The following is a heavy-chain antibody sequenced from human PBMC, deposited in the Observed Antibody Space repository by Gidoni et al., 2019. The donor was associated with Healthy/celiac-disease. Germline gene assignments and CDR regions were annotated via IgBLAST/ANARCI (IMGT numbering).Heavy chain of an antibody. J-gene: IGHJ4*02. CDR1: GYTFTSYG. CDR2: ISAYNGNT. CDR3: ARGRRSSKEWELLTPFDY. D-gene: IGHD1-26*01. Sequence: QIQLVQSGAEVKKPGASVKVSCKASGYTFTSYGISWVRQAPGQGLEWMGWISAYNGNTNYAQKLQGRVTMTTDTSTSTAYMELRSLRSDDTAVYYCARGRRSSKEWELLTPFDYWGQGTLVTVSS. V-gene: IGHV1-18*04.